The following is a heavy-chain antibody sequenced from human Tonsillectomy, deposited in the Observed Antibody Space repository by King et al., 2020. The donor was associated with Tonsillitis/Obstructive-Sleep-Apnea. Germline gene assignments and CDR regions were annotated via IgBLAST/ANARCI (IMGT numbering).Heavy chain of an antibody. V-gene: IGHV3-11*05. J-gene: IGHJ4*02. CDR1: GFTFSDHY. D-gene: IGHD3-10*01. CDR3: ARGRTYYYGSGTDFGY. CDR2: ISSSGSYT. Sequence: VQQVESGGGLVKPGGSLRLSCVASGFTFSDHYMTWIRQAPGKGLEWVSYISSSGSYTNYTGSVKGRFTVSRDNAKNSLYLQMNSLRAEDSAMYYCARGRTYYYGSGTDFGYWGQGTLVTVSS.